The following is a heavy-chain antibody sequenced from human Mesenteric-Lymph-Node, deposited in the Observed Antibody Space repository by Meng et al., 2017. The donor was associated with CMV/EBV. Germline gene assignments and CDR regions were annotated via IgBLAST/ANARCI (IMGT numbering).Heavy chain of an antibody. V-gene: IGHV3-30*04. CDR3: ARFSPGYYDFFTGYQKIPHLDY. CDR1: GFTFVSYA. J-gene: IGHJ4*02. Sequence: GGSLRLSCAASGFTFVSYAMSWVRQAPGKGLEWVAMISYDESNKYYADSVKGRFTISRDNSKNTLYLQMYSLRAEDTAVYYCARFSPGYYDFFTGYQKIPHLDYWGQGTLVTVSS. CDR2: ISYDESNK. D-gene: IGHD3-9*01.